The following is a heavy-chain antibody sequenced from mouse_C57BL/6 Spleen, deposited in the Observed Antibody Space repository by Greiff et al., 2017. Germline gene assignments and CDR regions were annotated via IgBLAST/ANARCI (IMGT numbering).Heavy chain of an antibody. V-gene: IGHV14-4*01. D-gene: IGHD4-1*01. Sequence: QQSGAELVRPGASVKLSCTASGFNIKDDYMHWVKQRPEQGLEWIGWIDPENGDTEYASKFQGKATITADTSSNTAYLQLSSLTSEDTAVYYCTRGLGHYFDYWGQGTTLTVSS. J-gene: IGHJ2*01. CDR1: GFNIKDDY. CDR2: IDPENGDT. CDR3: TRGLGHYFDY.